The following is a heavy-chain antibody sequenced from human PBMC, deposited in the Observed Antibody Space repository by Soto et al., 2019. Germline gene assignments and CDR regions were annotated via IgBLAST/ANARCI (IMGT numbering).Heavy chain of an antibody. CDR1: GFTFSSYA. V-gene: IGHV3-23*01. CDR3: AKTRPPLSIGCVDY. J-gene: IGHJ4*02. Sequence: EVQLLESGGGLVQPGGSLGLSCAASGFTFSSYAMSWVRQTPGKWLEWVSYIGAGGGTTYYADSVKGRFTISRDNSKNTLYLRVNNLRDEDTAVYFCAKTRPPLSIGCVDYWGQGTLVTVSS. D-gene: IGHD1-26*01. CDR2: IGAGGGTT.